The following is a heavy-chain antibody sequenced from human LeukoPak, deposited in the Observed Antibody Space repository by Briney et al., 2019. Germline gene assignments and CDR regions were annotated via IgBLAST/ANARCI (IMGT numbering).Heavy chain of an antibody. J-gene: IGHJ3*02. CDR2: IYYSGST. CDR3: ARAPRGVVVKSDAFDI. CDR1: GGSISSHY. D-gene: IGHD2-15*01. Sequence: SETLSLTCTVSGGSISSHYWSWIRQPPGKGLEWIGYIYYSGSTNYNPSLKSRVRTSVDTSKKQFSLKLSSVTAADTAVYYCARAPRGVVVKSDAFDIWGQGTMVTVSS. V-gene: IGHV4-59*11.